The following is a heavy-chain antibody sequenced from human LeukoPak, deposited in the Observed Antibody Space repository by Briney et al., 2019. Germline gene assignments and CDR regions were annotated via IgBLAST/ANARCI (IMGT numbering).Heavy chain of an antibody. J-gene: IGHJ4*02. Sequence: SETLSLTCTVAGGSFSSYYWSWIRQPPGKGLEWIGHIYYTGTTKYNPSIKSRAAIIIDTSKNEFSLRLSSVTASDTAMYFCARQIYWGSEYFDFWGQGTLVTVSS. V-gene: IGHV4-59*08. D-gene: IGHD3-16*01. CDR1: GGSFSSYY. CDR3: ARQIYWGSEYFDF. CDR2: IYYTGTT.